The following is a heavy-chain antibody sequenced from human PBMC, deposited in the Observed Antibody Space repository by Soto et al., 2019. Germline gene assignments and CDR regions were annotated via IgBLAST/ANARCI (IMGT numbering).Heavy chain of an antibody. Sequence: SETLSLTCTVSGGSISSYYWSWIRQPPGKGLEWIGNIYYSGSTNYNPSLKSRVSFSLDTSKNQFSLKLTFVTAADAAVYFCVRHKGSSNWYTFDYWGQGTLVTVSS. CDR2: IYYSGST. J-gene: IGHJ4*02. V-gene: IGHV4-59*01. D-gene: IGHD6-13*01. CDR1: GGSISSYY. CDR3: VRHKGSSNWYTFDY.